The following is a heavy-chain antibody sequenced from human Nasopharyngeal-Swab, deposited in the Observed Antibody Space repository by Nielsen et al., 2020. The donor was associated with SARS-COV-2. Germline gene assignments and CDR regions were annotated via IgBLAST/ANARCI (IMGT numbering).Heavy chain of an antibody. CDR1: GFTISSYE. V-gene: IGHV3-48*03. D-gene: IGHD6-19*01. Sequence: GGSLRLSCAASGFTISSYEMNWVRQAPGKGLEWVSYISSSGSTIYYADSVKGRFTISRDNAKNSLYLQMNSLRAEDTTVYYCARNPSPPYSSGWFDYWGQGTLVTASS. J-gene: IGHJ5*01. CDR3: ARNPSPPYSSGWFDY. CDR2: ISSSGSTI.